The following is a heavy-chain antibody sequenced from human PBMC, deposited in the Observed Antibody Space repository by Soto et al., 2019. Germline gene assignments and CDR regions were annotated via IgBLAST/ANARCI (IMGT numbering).Heavy chain of an antibody. CDR2: ISDSSSTI. D-gene: IGHD2-15*01. CDR1: GFTFNNYA. V-gene: IGHV3-48*01. J-gene: IGHJ4*02. Sequence: GGSLRLSCAASGFTFNNYAMTWVRQAPGKGLDWVSYISDSSSTIHYADSVKGRFTISRDNAKNSLHLQMNSLRAEDTAVYYCATAKLLLPWLFDYWGQGTLVTVSS. CDR3: ATAKLLLPWLFDY.